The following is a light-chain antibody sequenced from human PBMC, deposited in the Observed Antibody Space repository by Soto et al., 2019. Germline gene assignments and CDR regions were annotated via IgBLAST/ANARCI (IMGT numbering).Light chain of an antibody. V-gene: IGLV2-14*01. CDR2: DVS. Sequence: QSVLTQPASVSGSPGQSITISCTGTSSDVGGYNYVSWYQRHPGKAPKLMIYDVSNRPSGVSNRFSGSKSANTASPTISGLQAEDEADYYCSSYTSSSTRVFGTGTKLTVL. J-gene: IGLJ1*01. CDR3: SSYTSSSTRV. CDR1: SSDVGGYNY.